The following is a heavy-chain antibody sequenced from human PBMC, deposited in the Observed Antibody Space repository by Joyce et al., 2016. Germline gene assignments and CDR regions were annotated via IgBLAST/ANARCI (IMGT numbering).Heavy chain of an antibody. V-gene: IGHV1-2*06. CDR3: ARGPMPPYAFDV. CDR1: GYSFSDSY. D-gene: IGHD2-2*01. Sequence: QVNLVQSGAEVKKPGASVKVSCKASGYSFSDSYIHWVRQAPGQGLQWMGRINPDTGDTMYAQKFQGRVTLTRDTFISTVYMEVSRLRSDDTAVYFCARGPMPPYAFDVWGQGTLVTVST. CDR2: INPDTGDT. J-gene: IGHJ3*01.